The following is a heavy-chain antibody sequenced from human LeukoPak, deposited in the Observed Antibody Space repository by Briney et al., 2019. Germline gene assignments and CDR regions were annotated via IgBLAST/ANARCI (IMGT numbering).Heavy chain of an antibody. Sequence: SETLSLTCTVSGGSISSYYWSWIRQPAGKGLEWIGRINTSGSTNCNPSLKSRVTMSVDTSKNQFSLKLSSVTAADTAVYYCAVAAPTEQFVTSLIDYWGQGTLVTVSS. CDR1: GGSISSYY. CDR3: AVAAPTEQFVTSLIDY. D-gene: IGHD6-19*01. CDR2: INTSGST. V-gene: IGHV4-4*07. J-gene: IGHJ4*02.